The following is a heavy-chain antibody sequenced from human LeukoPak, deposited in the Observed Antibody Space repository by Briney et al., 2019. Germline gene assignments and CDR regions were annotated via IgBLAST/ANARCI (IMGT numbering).Heavy chain of an antibody. D-gene: IGHD5-12*01. CDR1: GFTFSNYG. CDR3: AKVGSGNDYY. Sequence: GGSLRLSCAASGFTFSNYGIHWVRQAPCKGLEWVAFIRYDGSDKYYADSVKGRFTISRDNSKNMLYLQMNSLRTEDTAVYYCAKVGSGNDYYWGQGTLVTVSS. J-gene: IGHJ4*02. CDR2: IRYDGSDK. V-gene: IGHV3-30*02.